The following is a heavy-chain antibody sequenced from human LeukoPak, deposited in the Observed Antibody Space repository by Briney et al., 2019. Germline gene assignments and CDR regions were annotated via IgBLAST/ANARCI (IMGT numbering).Heavy chain of an antibody. V-gene: IGHV4-39*07. D-gene: IGHD3-22*01. CDR2: IYYSGSA. Sequence: PSETLSLTGTVSGGSVNSGTYYWSWIRQPPGKGLEWIGNIYYSGSAYYNPSLKSRVTMSVDTSKNQFSLKLSSVTAADTAVYYCARKPIVNSAWYYFDYWGQGTLVTVSS. CDR3: ARKPIVNSAWYYFDY. CDR1: GGSVNSGTYY. J-gene: IGHJ4*02.